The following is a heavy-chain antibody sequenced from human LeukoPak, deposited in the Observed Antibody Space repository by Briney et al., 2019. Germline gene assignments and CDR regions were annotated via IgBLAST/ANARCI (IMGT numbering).Heavy chain of an antibody. D-gene: IGHD1-26*01. CDR1: GFTFTSSA. Sequence: ASVKVSCKASGFTFTSSAVQWVRQARGQRLEWIGWIVVGSGNTNYAQKFQERVTITRDMSTSTAYMELSSLRSEDTAVYYCAAKGSLRRGSWVSLDAFDIWGQGTMVTVSS. V-gene: IGHV1-58*01. CDR3: AAKGSLRRGSWVSLDAFDI. CDR2: IVVGSGNT. J-gene: IGHJ3*02.